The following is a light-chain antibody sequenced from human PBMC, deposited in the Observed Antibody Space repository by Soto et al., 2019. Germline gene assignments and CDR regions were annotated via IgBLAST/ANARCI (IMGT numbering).Light chain of an antibody. CDR2: GAS. Sequence: DIVLTQSPGTLSLSPGERATLSCRASQTVSSSSLAWYQQKPDQAPRLLIFGASTRAAGFPDRFSGSGSGTDFTLTISRLEPEDFAVYYCQQYGSSPRTFGQGTKVDIK. CDR1: QTVSSSS. CDR3: QQYGSSPRT. J-gene: IGKJ1*01. V-gene: IGKV3-20*01.